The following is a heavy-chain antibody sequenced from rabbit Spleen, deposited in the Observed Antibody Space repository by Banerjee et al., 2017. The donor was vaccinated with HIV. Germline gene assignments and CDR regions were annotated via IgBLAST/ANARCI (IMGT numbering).Heavy chain of an antibody. V-gene: IGHV1S40*01. Sequence: QSLEESGGDLVKPGASLTLTCTASGVSFTSNYYMCWVRQAPGKGLEWIACINIVTGKSVYARWAKGRFTMSRTSSTTVTLQMTSLTAADTATYFCARDLGSGSGDRFYFDLWGPGTLVTVS. D-gene: IGHD1-1*01. CDR1: GVSFTSNYY. CDR3: ARDLGSGSGDRFYFDL. CDR2: INIVTGKS. J-gene: IGHJ4*01.